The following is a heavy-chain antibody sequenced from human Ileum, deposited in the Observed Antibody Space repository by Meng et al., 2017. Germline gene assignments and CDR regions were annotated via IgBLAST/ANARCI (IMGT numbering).Heavy chain of an antibody. V-gene: IGHV4-4*02. CDR2: IYESGTT. CDR3: ARVSYNKGSPKFDS. Sequence: QLLKSAPGLLKPSVSLYLSCADSGDSISNGNCWCVVRQIPGKGLEWIGEIYESGTTNYNPSLKSRVTISVDKSKNEFSLKLSSVTAADTALYYCARVSYNKGSPKFDSWGQGTLVTVSS. CDR1: GDSISNGNC. J-gene: IGHJ4*02. D-gene: IGHD1-14*01.